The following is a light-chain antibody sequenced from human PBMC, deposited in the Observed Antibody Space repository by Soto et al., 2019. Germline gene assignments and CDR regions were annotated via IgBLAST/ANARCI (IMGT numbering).Light chain of an antibody. CDR2: GAS. V-gene: IGKV3-15*01. Sequence: EIVMTQSPATLSVSPGERATLSCRASQSVSSNLAWYQQKPGQAHRLLIYGASTRATGIAARFSGSGSGTEFTLTISSLQSEDFPVYYFQQYNNWPLTFGQGTKVQIK. CDR3: QQYNNWPLT. J-gene: IGKJ1*01. CDR1: QSVSSN.